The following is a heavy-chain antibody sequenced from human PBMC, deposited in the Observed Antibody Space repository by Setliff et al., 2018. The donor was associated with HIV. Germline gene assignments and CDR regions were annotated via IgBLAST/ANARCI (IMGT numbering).Heavy chain of an antibody. CDR2: ISPYNGNT. V-gene: IGHV1-18*01. D-gene: IGHD2-8*01. Sequence: ASVKVSCKAPCYNFVNLGIAWVRQAPGQGLEWMGWISPYNGNTNYGQKFQGRVTMSTETSTTTAYMELRSLRSDDTAVYYCARGNGHFDSWGQGSLVTVSS. CDR3: ARGNGHFDS. CDR1: CYNFVNLG. J-gene: IGHJ4*02.